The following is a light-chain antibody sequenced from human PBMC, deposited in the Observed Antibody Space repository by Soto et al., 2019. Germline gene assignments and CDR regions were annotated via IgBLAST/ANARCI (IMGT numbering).Light chain of an antibody. J-gene: IGKJ1*01. CDR2: AAS. CDR1: QGISRW. V-gene: IGKV1-12*02. Sequence: DIPMTQSPSSVSASVGDRVTITCRASQGISRWLAWYQQKPGKAPKLLIYAASSLQSGVPSRFSRSGSGTDLPLTISSLQPEDFATYYCHQAKSFPWTFGQGTKVEIK. CDR3: HQAKSFPWT.